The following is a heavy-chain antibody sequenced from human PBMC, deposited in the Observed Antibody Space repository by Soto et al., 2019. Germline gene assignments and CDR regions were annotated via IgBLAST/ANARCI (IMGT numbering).Heavy chain of an antibody. Sequence: PWGSLRLSCVASGIPVSSNYMTWVRQAPGKGLEWVSVLHSGGDTYYANSVKGRFTISRHDSTNTLYFQMNSLTPEDTAMYYCARHRLGIQLWLSNYYYGMDVWGQGTTVTVSS. CDR2: LHSGGDT. J-gene: IGHJ6*02. CDR1: GIPVSSNY. CDR3: ARHRLGIQLWLSNYYYGMDV. V-gene: IGHV3-53*04. D-gene: IGHD5-18*01.